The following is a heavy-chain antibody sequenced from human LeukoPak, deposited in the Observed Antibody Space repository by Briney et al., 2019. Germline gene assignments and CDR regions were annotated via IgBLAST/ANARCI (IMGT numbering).Heavy chain of an antibody. CDR2: IYYSGGT. CDR3: ARDPDSSSSGDY. CDR1: GGSISSGDYY. Sequence: SQTLSLTCTVSGGSISSGDYYWSWIRQPPGKGLEWIGYIYYSGGTYYNPSLKSRVTISVDTSKNQFSLKLSSVTAADTAVYYCARDPDSSSSGDYWGQGTLVTVSS. D-gene: IGHD6-13*01. J-gene: IGHJ4*02. V-gene: IGHV4-30-4*01.